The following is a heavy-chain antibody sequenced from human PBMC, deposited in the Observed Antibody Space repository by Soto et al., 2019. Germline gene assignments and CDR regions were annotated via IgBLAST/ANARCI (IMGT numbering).Heavy chain of an antibody. V-gene: IGHV4-61*01. CDR1: GGSVSSGSYY. CDR2: IYYSGST. CDR3: ARARRRQLVYYFDY. J-gene: IGHJ4*02. Sequence: QVQLQESGPGLVKPSETLSLTCTVSGGSVSSGSYYWSWIRQPPGKGLEWIGYIYYSGSTNYNPCLKSRVTSSVDTSKNQFSLKLSSVTAADTAVYYCARARRRQLVYYFDYWGQGSLVTVSS. D-gene: IGHD6-13*01.